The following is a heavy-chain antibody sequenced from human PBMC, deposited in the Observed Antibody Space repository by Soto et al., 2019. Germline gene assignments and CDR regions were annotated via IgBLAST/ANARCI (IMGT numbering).Heavy chain of an antibody. Sequence: SVKVSCKASGGTFGSQGIAWVRQAPGQGLEWMGGFIAMLGTPTYAKKVQGRATISADESLTSSYLELRSLRSEDTGVYFCARGAMANFDFWGQGTVVTVSS. J-gene: IGHJ4*02. D-gene: IGHD5-18*01. V-gene: IGHV1-69*13. CDR2: FIAMLGTP. CDR1: GGTFGSQG. CDR3: ARGAMANFDF.